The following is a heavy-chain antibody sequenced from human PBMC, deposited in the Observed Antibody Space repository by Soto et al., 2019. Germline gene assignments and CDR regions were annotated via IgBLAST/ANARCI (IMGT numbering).Heavy chain of an antibody. D-gene: IGHD2-2*01. Sequence: ASVKVSCKASGCTFTGYYIQWVRQAPVQVLEWLVCINPNTGGTNYAPKFQGRVTMTRDTSTRTAYMELNSLTSDDTAVYYCARGDLFAEVPLAMAYWAQGTNVTVSS. CDR1: GCTFTGYY. J-gene: IGHJ4*02. CDR2: INPNTGGT. CDR3: ARGDLFAEVPLAMAY. V-gene: IGHV1-2*02.